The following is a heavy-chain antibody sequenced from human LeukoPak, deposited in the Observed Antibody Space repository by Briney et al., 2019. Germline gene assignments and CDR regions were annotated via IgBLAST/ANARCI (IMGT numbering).Heavy chain of an antibody. CDR2: ITREGDAA. V-gene: IGHV3-7*05. Sequence: GGSLSLSCVASGFTFSSHSMSWVRQAPGKGLEWVADITREGDAAYYVDSVKGRFSISRDNAKNSLYLQMNSLRAEDTAVYYCAKDWHNGDDPLFDYWGQGTVVTVSS. CDR1: GFTFSSHS. CDR3: AKDWHNGDDPLFDY. J-gene: IGHJ4*02. D-gene: IGHD2-8*01.